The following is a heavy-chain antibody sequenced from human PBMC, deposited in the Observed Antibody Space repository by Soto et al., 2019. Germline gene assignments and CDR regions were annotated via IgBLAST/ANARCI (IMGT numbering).Heavy chain of an antibody. CDR2: IRGDGGQT. J-gene: IGHJ4*02. CDR3: ARDVGLDSDDFSAC. Sequence: GGSLRLSCTASGLTFTSYGMGWVRQAPGKGLQWVSTIRGDGGQTHYTDSVKGRFSISRDNSKNTVYLQMDSLRAEDTAMYFCARDVGLDSDDFSACRGKGPQVTVSS. V-gene: IGHV3-23*01. CDR1: GLTFTSYG. D-gene: IGHD4-17*01.